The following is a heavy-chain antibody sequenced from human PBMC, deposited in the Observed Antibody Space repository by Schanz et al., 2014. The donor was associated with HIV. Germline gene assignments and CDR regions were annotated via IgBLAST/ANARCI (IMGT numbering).Heavy chain of an antibody. Sequence: VQLVESGGGVVQPGGSLRLSCAASGFTFKSYAMSWVRQAPGKGLEWVSAISATGGSTYYADSVKGRFTISRDNAKNTLYLQMNSLRAEDTAVYYCVRLMSSDYDFYHYGMDVWGQGTTVIVSS. V-gene: IGHV3-23*04. CDR3: VRLMSSDYDFYHYGMDV. CDR2: ISATGGST. D-gene: IGHD4-17*01. J-gene: IGHJ6*02. CDR1: GFTFKSYA.